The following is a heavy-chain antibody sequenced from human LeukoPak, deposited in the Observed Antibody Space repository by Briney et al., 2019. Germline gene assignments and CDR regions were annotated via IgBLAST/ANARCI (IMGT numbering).Heavy chain of an antibody. CDR2: ISGSGRT. Sequence: GGSLRLSCAASGFIFIGFAMNWVRQAPGRGLEWVSSISGSGRTYQADSVKGRFTISRDDSKNMVYLQMNSLRAEDTAVYYCAKGPYYTFWTTGDYWGQGTLVTVSS. CDR3: AKGPYYTFWTTGDY. D-gene: IGHD3-3*01. V-gene: IGHV3-23*01. CDR1: GFIFIGFA. J-gene: IGHJ4*01.